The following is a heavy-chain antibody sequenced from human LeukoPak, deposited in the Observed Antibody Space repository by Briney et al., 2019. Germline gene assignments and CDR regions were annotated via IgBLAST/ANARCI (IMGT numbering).Heavy chain of an antibody. Sequence: ASVKVSCKASGYTFTGYYMHWVRQAPGQGLEWMGWINPNSGGTNYAQKFQGRVTMTRDTSISTAYMELSRLRSDDTAVYYCARNKWYSSSWHRFDYWGQGTLVTGSS. J-gene: IGHJ4*02. V-gene: IGHV1-2*02. CDR2: INPNSGGT. D-gene: IGHD6-13*01. CDR3: ARNKWYSSSWHRFDY. CDR1: GYTFTGYY.